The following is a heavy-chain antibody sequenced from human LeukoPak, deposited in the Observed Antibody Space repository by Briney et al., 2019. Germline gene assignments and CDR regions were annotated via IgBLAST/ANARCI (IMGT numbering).Heavy chain of an antibody. V-gene: IGHV4-59*01. CDR2: IYYSGST. CDR1: GGSISSYY. D-gene: IGHD3-10*01. J-gene: IGHJ3*02. CDR3: ARGARRGVDAFDI. Sequence: SETLSLTCTVSGGSISSYYWSWIRQPPGKGLEWIGYIYYSGSTNYNPSLKSRVTISVDTSKNQSSLKLSSVTAADTAVYYCARGARRGVDAFDIWGQGTMVTVSS.